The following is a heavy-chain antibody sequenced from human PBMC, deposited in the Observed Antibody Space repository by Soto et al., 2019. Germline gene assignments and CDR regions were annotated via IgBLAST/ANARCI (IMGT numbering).Heavy chain of an antibody. J-gene: IGHJ4*02. V-gene: IGHV1-8*01. Sequence: QVQLVQSGAEVKKPGASVKVSCKASGYTFTSYDINWVRQATGQGLEWMGWMNPNSGNTGYAQKFQGRVTMTRNTSISTAYRELSSLRSEDTAVYYCARVITRYSSSWYAYWGQGTLVTVSS. CDR1: GYTFTSYD. CDR2: MNPNSGNT. D-gene: IGHD6-13*01. CDR3: ARVITRYSSSWYAY.